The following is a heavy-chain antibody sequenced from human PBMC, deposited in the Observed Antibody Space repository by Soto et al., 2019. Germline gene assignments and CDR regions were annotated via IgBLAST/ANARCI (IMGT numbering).Heavy chain of an antibody. J-gene: IGHJ4*02. V-gene: IGHV5-10-1*01. CDR3: ALSSGWYGSFDY. Sequence: GESLKISCKGSGYSVTSYWISWVRQMPGKGLEWMGRIDPSDSYTNYSPSFQGHVTISADKSISTAYLQWSSLKASDTAMYYCALSSGWYGSFDYWGQGALVTVSS. CDR2: IDPSDSYT. CDR1: GYSVTSYW. D-gene: IGHD6-19*01.